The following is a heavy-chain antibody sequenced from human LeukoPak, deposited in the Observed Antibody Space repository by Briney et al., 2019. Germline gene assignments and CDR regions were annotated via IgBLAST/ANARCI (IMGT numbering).Heavy chain of an antibody. CDR1: GITLSNYG. D-gene: IGHD3-10*01. J-gene: IGHJ4*02. CDR3: AKPGVFIRGFLVGFHKEAYYFDS. V-gene: IGHV3-23*01. Sequence: GSLRLSCAVSGITLSNYGMSWVRQAPGKGLEWVAGISGSGGGTNYADSVKGRFTISRDNPKNTLFLQMNSLRVEDTAAYFCAKPGVFIRGFLVGFHKEAYYFDSWGQGALVTGSS. CDR2: ISGSGGGT.